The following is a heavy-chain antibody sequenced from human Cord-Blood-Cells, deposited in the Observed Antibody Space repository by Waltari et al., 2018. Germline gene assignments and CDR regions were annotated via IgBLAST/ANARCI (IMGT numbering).Heavy chain of an antibody. CDR3: ATQIVGATRHAFDI. CDR1: GHTHTELT. D-gene: IGHD1-26*01. Sequence: QVQLVQSGAAVKKPGASVKGSCNVSGHTHTELTKHWGRQAPGNGLEWMGGFDPEDGETIYAQKFQGRVTMTEDTSTDTAYMELSSLRSEDTAVYYCATQIVGATRHAFDIWGQGTMFTVSS. CDR2: FDPEDGET. J-gene: IGHJ3*02. V-gene: IGHV1-24*01.